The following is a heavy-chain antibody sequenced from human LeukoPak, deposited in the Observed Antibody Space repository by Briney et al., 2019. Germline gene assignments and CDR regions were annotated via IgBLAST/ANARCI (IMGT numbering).Heavy chain of an antibody. V-gene: IGHV1-69*13. CDR2: IIPIFGTA. CDR3: ASLGRENYYDDY. Sequence: GASVTVSCKASGGTFSSYAISWVRQAPGQGLEWMGGIIPIFGTANYAQKFQGRVTITADESTSTAYMELSSLRSEDTAVYYCASLGRENYYDDYWGQGTLVTVSS. J-gene: IGHJ4*02. D-gene: IGHD3-22*01. CDR1: GGTFSSYA.